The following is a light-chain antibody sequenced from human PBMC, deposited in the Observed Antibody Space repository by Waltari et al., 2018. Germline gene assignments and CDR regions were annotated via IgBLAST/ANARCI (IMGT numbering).Light chain of an antibody. CDR1: QSVSSK. J-gene: IGKJ4*01. Sequence: EIVMTQSPGTLSVSPGEGATLSCRASQSVSSKVAWYQQRPGQAPRLLIFGASTRATGIPARFSGSESGTEFTLTISSLQYEDSGVYFCQQYTTRPLTFGGGTKVEI. CDR2: GAS. CDR3: QQYTTRPLT. V-gene: IGKV3-15*01.